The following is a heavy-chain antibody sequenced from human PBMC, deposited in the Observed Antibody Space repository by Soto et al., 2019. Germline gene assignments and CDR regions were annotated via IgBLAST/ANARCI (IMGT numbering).Heavy chain of an antibody. CDR1: GFTFSSYS. CDR3: ARVKYSGSYSPFDY. J-gene: IGHJ4*02. CDR2: ISTRSNTI. Sequence: GGSLRLSCAASGFTFSSYSMNWVRQAPGKGLEWVSYISTRSNTIYYADSVKGRFTISRDNAKNSLFLQMNSLRDEDTAVYFCARVKYSGSYSPFDYWGQGTLVTVSS. D-gene: IGHD1-26*01. V-gene: IGHV3-48*02.